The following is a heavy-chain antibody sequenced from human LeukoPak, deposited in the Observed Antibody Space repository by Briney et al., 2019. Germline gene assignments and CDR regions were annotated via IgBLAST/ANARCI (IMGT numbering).Heavy chain of an antibody. CDR3: ARAPVWSGYTSYFDP. CDR2: ISYDGSNK. D-gene: IGHD3-3*01. V-gene: IGHV3-30-3*01. CDR1: GFTFSSYA. Sequence: GRSLRLSCAASGFTFSSYAMHWVRQAPGKGLEWVAVISYDGSNKYYADSVKGRFTISRDNSKNTLYLQMNSLRAEDTAVYYCARAPVWSGYTSYFDPWGQGTLVTVSS. J-gene: IGHJ5*02.